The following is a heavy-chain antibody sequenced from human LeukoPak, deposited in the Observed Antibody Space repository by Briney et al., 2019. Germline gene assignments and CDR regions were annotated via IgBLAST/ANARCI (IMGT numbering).Heavy chain of an antibody. Sequence: PSETLSLTCTVSGGSISSYYWSWIRQPPGKGLEWIGYIYYSGSTNYNPSLKSRVTISVDTSKNQFSLKLSSVTAADTAVYYCARACLRYSYGSSWYTPLYYFDYWGQGTLVTVSS. CDR3: ARACLRYSYGSSWYTPLYYFDY. D-gene: IGHD6-13*01. J-gene: IGHJ4*02. CDR2: IYYSGST. V-gene: IGHV4-59*01. CDR1: GGSISSYY.